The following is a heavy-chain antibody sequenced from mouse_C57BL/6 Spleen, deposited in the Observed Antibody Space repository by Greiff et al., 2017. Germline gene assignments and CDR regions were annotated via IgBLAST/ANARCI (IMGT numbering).Heavy chain of an antibody. V-gene: IGHV5-17*01. Sequence: DVQLVESGGGLVKPGGSLKLSCAASGFTFSDYGMHWVRQAPEKGLEWVAYISSGSSTIYYADTVKGRFTISRDNAKNTLFLQMTSLRSEDTAMYYCARPYEDAMDYWGQGTSVTVSS. J-gene: IGHJ4*01. CDR3: ARPYEDAMDY. D-gene: IGHD1-1*01. CDR2: ISSGSSTI. CDR1: GFTFSDYG.